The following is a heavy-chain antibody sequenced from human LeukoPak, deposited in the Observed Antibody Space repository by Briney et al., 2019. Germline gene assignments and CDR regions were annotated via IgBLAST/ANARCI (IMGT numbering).Heavy chain of an antibody. CDR1: GFTVSSNY. CDR3: TKGGSSWSSY. CDR2: IYSGGST. J-gene: IGHJ4*02. V-gene: IGHV3-53*01. Sequence: GGSLRLSCAASGFTVSSNYMTWVRQAPGKGLEWVSIIYSGGSTSYADSVKGRFTISRDNSKNTLYLQMNSLRAEDTAVYYCTKGGSSWSSYWGQGTLVTVSS. D-gene: IGHD6-13*01.